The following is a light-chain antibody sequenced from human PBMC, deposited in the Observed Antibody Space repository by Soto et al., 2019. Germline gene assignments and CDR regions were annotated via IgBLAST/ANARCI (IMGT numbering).Light chain of an antibody. Sequence: EIVMTQSPATLSVSPGEGATLSCRASQSLSSSLAWYQQRPGQAPRLLIYGASTRATGIPARFSGSGFGTEFTLTLCCLQSENFAVYPCQPYKSWPRISVGQGTRLEIK. V-gene: IGKV3-15*01. J-gene: IGKJ5*01. CDR3: QPYKSWPRIS. CDR1: QSLSSS. CDR2: GAS.